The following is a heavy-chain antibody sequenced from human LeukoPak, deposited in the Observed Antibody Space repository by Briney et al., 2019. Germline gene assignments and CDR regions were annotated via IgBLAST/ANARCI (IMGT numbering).Heavy chain of an antibody. J-gene: IGHJ5*02. Sequence: GSLRLSCEASAFTLSSCEMNWVRQAPGKGLEWVAYISDSGNTIYYADSVKGRFTISRDNAKNSLYLQMNSLRAEDTAVYYCARDRGFGEGINWFDPWGQGTLVTVST. CDR2: ISDSGNTI. V-gene: IGHV3-48*03. CDR3: ARDRGFGEGINWFDP. D-gene: IGHD3-10*01. CDR1: AFTLSSCE.